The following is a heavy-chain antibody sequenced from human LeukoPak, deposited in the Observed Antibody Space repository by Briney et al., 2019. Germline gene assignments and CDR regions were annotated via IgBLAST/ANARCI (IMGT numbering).Heavy chain of an antibody. CDR2: IFPGDSDS. D-gene: IGHD6-19*01. J-gene: IGHJ4*02. Sequence: GESLKISCQGSGYSFTSYWIGWGRQMPGKGLEWVGIIFPGDSDSRYSPSLQGQVTISADMSISTAYLQWSSLKASDTAMYFCARPYSSGWPYSFEYWGQGTLVTVSS. CDR1: GYSFTSYW. CDR3: ARPYSSGWPYSFEY. V-gene: IGHV5-51*01.